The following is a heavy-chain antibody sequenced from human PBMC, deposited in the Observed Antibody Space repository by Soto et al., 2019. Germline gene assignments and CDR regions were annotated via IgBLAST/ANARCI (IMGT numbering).Heavy chain of an antibody. CDR2: ISAYSGDT. J-gene: IGHJ4*02. Sequence: ASVKVSCKASGYSFTNYPIAWVRRAPGQGLEWMGWISAYSGDTNYAQKFQGRVTMTRDTSTTTAYLELRSLRSDDTSVFYCAKAITNMFLAPAYWGKGTFVTGTS. V-gene: IGHV1-18*01. CDR1: GYSFTNYP. CDR3: AKAITNMFLAPAY. D-gene: IGHD5-12*01.